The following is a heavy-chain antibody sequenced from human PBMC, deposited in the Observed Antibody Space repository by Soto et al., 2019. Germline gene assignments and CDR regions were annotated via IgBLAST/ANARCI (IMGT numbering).Heavy chain of an antibody. J-gene: IGHJ6*02. CDR3: ARVRVAGVYGMDV. CDR2: INPNSGGT. D-gene: IGHD6-19*01. Sequence: EASVKVSCKASGYTFTGYYMHWVRQAPGQGLEWMGWINPNSGGTNYAQKFQGRVTMTRDTSISTAYMELSRLRSDDTAVYYCARVRVAGVYGMDVWGQGTTVTAP. CDR1: GYTFTGYY. V-gene: IGHV1-2*02.